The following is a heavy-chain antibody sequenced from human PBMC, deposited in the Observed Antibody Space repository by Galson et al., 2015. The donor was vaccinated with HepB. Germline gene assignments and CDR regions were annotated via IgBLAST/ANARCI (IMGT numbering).Heavy chain of an antibody. D-gene: IGHD3-3*01. J-gene: IGHJ5*02. CDR2: INTNTGNP. V-gene: IGHV7-4-1*02. CDR3: ARDRRTIFGVGRPNWFDH. Sequence: SVKVSCKASGYTFTSYAMNWVRQAPGQGLEWMGWINTNTGNPTYAQGFTGRFVFSLDTSVSTAYLQISSLKAEDTAVYYCARDRRTIFGVGRPNWFDHWGKGTLVTVSS. CDR1: GYTFTSYA.